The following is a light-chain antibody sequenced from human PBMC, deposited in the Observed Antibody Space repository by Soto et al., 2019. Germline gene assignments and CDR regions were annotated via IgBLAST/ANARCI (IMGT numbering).Light chain of an antibody. J-gene: IGLJ2*01. Sequence: QAVVTQPPSVSAAPGQKVTISCSGSSSNIGNNYVSWYQQLPGTAPKLLLYDNNKRPSGIPDRFSGSKSGTSATLGITGLQTGDEADYYCGTWDSSLSAVVFGGGTKLTVL. V-gene: IGLV1-51*01. CDR2: DNN. CDR1: SSNIGNNY. CDR3: GTWDSSLSAVV.